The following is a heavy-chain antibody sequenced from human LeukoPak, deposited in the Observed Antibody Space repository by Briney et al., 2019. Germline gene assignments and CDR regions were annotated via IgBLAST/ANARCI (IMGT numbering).Heavy chain of an antibody. CDR1: GFTFDDYG. Sequence: GGSLRLSCSASGFTFDDYGMSWVRQAPGKGLEWVSGINWNGGSTAYADSVKGRFTISRDNAKNSLYLQMNSLRAEDTAFYYCARDEEGGSYPLDYWGQGTLVTVSS. V-gene: IGHV3-20*04. J-gene: IGHJ4*02. D-gene: IGHD1-26*01. CDR2: INWNGGST. CDR3: ARDEEGGSYPLDY.